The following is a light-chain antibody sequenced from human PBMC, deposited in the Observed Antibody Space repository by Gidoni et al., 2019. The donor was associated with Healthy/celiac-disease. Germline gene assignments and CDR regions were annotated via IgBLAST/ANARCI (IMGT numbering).Light chain of an antibody. J-gene: IGKJ1*01. V-gene: IGKV1-8*01. CDR2: AAS. CDR1: HGISSY. Sequence: AIRITQSPSSLSASTGDRVTITCRASHGISSYLSWYQQTPGKAPKLLIYAASTLHSGVPSRFSSSGSGTDFTLTISCLPSEDFASYYCQQYYSYRTFGQGTKVEIK. CDR3: QQYYSYRT.